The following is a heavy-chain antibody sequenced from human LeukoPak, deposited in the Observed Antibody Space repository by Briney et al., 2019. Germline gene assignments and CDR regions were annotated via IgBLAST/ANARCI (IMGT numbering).Heavy chain of an antibody. CDR2: ISSSSSYI. V-gene: IGHV3-21*01. J-gene: IGHJ4*02. D-gene: IGHD6-13*01. CDR3: ARGSIVAANLDI. Sequence: GGSLRLSCAASGFTFSSYSMNWVRQAPGKGLEWVSSISSSSSYIYYADSVKGRFTISRDNAKNSLYLQMNSLRVEDTAVYYCARGSIVAANLDIWGQGTLVTVSS. CDR1: GFTFSSYS.